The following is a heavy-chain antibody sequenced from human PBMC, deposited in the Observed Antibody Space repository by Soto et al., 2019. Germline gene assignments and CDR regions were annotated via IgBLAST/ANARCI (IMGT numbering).Heavy chain of an antibody. Sequence: QVQLQQWGAGLLKPSETLSLTCAVYGGSFSGYYWSWIRQPPGKGLEWIGEINHSGSTNYNPSLKSRLTIAVDTAKNQLSLKLSAVTAADTAVYYCARGRRYSSSWHNWCDPWGQGTLVTVSS. D-gene: IGHD6-13*01. CDR3: ARGRRYSSSWHNWCDP. J-gene: IGHJ5*02. CDR1: GGSFSGYY. V-gene: IGHV4-34*01. CDR2: INHSGST.